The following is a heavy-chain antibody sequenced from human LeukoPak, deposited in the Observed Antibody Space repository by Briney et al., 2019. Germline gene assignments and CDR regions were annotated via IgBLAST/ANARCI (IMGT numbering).Heavy chain of an antibody. D-gene: IGHD3-22*01. CDR2: INTDGSSA. Sequence: GGSLRLSCAASGFTFSSYWMHWVRQAPGMGLVWVSRINTDGSSASYADSVKGRFTISRDNAKNTLYLQMNSLRAEDTAVYYCARDEYYYDSSGYSWFDPWGQGTLATVSS. CDR1: GFTFSSYW. J-gene: IGHJ5*02. CDR3: ARDEYYYDSSGYSWFDP. V-gene: IGHV3-74*01.